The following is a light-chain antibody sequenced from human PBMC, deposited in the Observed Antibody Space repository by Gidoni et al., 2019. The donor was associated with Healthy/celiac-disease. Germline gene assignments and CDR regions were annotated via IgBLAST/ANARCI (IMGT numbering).Light chain of an antibody. Sequence: AIRMTQSPSSFSASTGDRVTITCRASQGISSYSAWYQQKPGKAPKLLIYAASTLQSGVPSRFSGSGSGTDFTLTISCLQSEDFATYYCQQYYSYPSTFGQGTKVEIK. CDR1: QGISSY. CDR2: AAS. J-gene: IGKJ1*01. V-gene: IGKV1-8*01. CDR3: QQYYSYPST.